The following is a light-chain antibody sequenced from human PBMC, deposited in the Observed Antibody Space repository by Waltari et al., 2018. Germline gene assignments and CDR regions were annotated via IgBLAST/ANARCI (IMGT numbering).Light chain of an antibody. J-gene: IGKJ5*01. CDR3: MQDLEIPIT. CDR2: LSS. V-gene: IGKV2-28*01. Sequence: EIVMTQSPLSLTVTSAEPASISCRSRQSLLQINGYNSMDRYLRKPAQSPQLLIYLSSTRASGVPDRFSGSGSGTDCTLKISRVDAEDVRIYYCMQDLEIPITFGQGTRLEIK. CDR1: QSLLQINGYNS.